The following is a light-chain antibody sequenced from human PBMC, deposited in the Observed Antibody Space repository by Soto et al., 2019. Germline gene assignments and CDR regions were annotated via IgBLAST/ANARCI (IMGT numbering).Light chain of an antibody. Sequence: EIVLMQSPGTLSLSPGEGATLSCRASQSVNSNYLAWYQQKPGQAPTVLIFDTSRRATGVPDMFSGSGSGTDFTLTISRLDPDDFAVYYCQQYGSSQFTFGPGTKVNI. CDR2: DTS. CDR1: QSVNSNY. V-gene: IGKV3-20*01. CDR3: QQYGSSQFT. J-gene: IGKJ3*01.